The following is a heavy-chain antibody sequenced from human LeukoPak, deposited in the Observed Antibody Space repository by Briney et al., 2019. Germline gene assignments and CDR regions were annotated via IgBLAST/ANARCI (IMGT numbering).Heavy chain of an antibody. CDR2: TSSDLNVK. CDR3: AREGYYGSGSPPSLYFDY. V-gene: IGHV3-30-3*01. J-gene: IGHJ4*02. Sequence: GGSLRLSCAASGFTFRNYVIHWVRQAPGKGLEWVAVTSSDLNVKLYADSVKGRVTISRDNSRSTLYLQMNSLRPEDTAIYYCAREGYYGSGSPPSLYFDYWGQGTLVTVSS. D-gene: IGHD3-10*01. CDR1: GFTFRNYV.